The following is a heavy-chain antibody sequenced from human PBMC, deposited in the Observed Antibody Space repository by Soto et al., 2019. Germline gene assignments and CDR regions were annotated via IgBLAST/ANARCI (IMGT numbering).Heavy chain of an antibody. CDR1: GFNFSTYS. D-gene: IGHD3-3*01. CDR2: VSMDSDTI. J-gene: IGHJ6*02. Sequence: GGSLRLSCTASGFNFSTYSMNWVRQAPGKGLEWIAYVSMDSDTIHYADSVKGRFTISRDDAENSLYLQMNSLRDEDTATYYCARLYYDYVWGQGTTVTVS. CDR3: ARLYYDYV. V-gene: IGHV3-48*02.